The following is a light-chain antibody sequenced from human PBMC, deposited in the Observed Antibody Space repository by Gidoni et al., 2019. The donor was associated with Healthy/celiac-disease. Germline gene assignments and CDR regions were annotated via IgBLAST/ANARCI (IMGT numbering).Light chain of an antibody. CDR3: QQYNNWLPLT. J-gene: IGKJ4*01. V-gene: IGKV3-15*01. CDR1: QSVSSN. Sequence: ELVMTQSPATLSVSPGERATLSCRASQSVSSNLAWYQQKPGQAPRLLIYGASTRATGIPARFSGSGSGTEFTLTISSLQSEDFAVYYCQQYNNWLPLTFGGXTKVEIK. CDR2: GAS.